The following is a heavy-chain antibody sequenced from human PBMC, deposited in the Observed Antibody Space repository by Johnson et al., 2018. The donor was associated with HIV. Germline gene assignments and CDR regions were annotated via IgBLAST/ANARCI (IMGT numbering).Heavy chain of an antibody. J-gene: IGHJ3*01. CDR1: GFTFSDYF. CDR3: ATDYNFWSGRPDSFDV. CDR2: VTNNGDST. D-gene: IGHD3-3*01. V-gene: IGHV3-64*01. Sequence: VQLVESGGGLVKPGGSLRLSCKASGFTFSDYFMSWIRQAPGKGLEYVSRVTNNGDSTYYVNAVKGRFTISRDNSKNTLYLQMDSLRAEDTAVYYCATDYNFWSGRPDSFDVWGQGTMVTVSS.